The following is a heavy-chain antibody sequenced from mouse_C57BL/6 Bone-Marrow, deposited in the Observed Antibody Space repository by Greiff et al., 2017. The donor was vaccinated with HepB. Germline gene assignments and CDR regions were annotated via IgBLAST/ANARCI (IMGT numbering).Heavy chain of an antibody. CDR2: IWSGGST. V-gene: IGHV2-2*01. Sequence: VKLMESGPGLVQPSQILSITCTVSGFSFTSYGVHWVRQSPGKGLEWLGVIWSGGSTDYNAAFISRLSISKDNSKSQVFFKMNSLQADDTAIYYCARNFGDYEDAMDYWGQGTSVTVSS. CDR3: ARNFGDYEDAMDY. J-gene: IGHJ4*01. D-gene: IGHD2-4*01. CDR1: GFSFTSYG.